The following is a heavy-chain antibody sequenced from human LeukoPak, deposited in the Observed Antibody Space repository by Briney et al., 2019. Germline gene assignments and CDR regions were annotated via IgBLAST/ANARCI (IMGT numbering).Heavy chain of an antibody. CDR1: DGSISGYS. Sequence: SETLSLTCTVSDGSISGYSWSWIRQPPGKGLEWIGYIYYSGDTNYNPSLKNRVTLSVDTSRNQLSLHLSSVTTADTAVYYCVRGPYGASISKWFDPWGQGTLVIVSS. J-gene: IGHJ5*02. CDR3: VRGPYGASISKWFDP. D-gene: IGHD4/OR15-4a*01. V-gene: IGHV4-59*01. CDR2: IYYSGDT.